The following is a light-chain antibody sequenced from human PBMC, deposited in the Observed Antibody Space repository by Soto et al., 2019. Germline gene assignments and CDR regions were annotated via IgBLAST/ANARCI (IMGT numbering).Light chain of an antibody. CDR2: DAS. Sequence: DIPITQSPSTLSASVGDRVTITCRASQDIVHWLAWYQHTPGKAPQLLIFDASTLQSGVPSRFIGSASGTEFPLTINNLQRDDFGNYFSQQYNSYPGTFGQWAKVEIK. CDR1: QDIVHW. J-gene: IGKJ1*01. V-gene: IGKV1-5*01. CDR3: QQYNSYPGT.